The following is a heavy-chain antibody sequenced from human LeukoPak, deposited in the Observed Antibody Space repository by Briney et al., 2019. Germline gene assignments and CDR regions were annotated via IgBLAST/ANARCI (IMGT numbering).Heavy chain of an antibody. Sequence: PGGSLRLSCAASGFTVSSNYMSWVRQAPGKGLEWVSVIYSGGSTYYADSVKGRFTISRDNAKNSLYLQMNSLRAEDTALYYCAKDYYYDSSGYYSFDYWGQGTLVTVSS. CDR3: AKDYYYDSSGYYSFDY. CDR1: GFTVSSNY. CDR2: IYSGGST. J-gene: IGHJ4*02. V-gene: IGHV3-53*05. D-gene: IGHD3-22*01.